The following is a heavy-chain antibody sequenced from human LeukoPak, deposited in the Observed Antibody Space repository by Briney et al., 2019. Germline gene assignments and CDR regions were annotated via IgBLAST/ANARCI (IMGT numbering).Heavy chain of an antibody. CDR3: ATESSLTT. CDR1: GFTLSDYA. J-gene: IGHJ4*02. V-gene: IGHV3-30*04. CDR2: ISYDGGFT. D-gene: IGHD4-11*01. Sequence: PGGSLRLSCVASGFTLSDYAMNWGRQAPGKGLEWVGDISYDGGFTNSAASVRDRFTISRDNSKNTLYLHMNSLRPEDTAVYYCATESSLTTWGQGTLVTVSS.